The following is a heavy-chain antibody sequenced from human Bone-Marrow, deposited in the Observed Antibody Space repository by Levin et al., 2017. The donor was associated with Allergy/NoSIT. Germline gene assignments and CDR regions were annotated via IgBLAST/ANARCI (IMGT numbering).Heavy chain of an antibody. V-gene: IGHV4-39*02. Sequence: PSETLSLTCTVSGGSIVSINDYWAWVRQPPGKGLGWIGNVYYTAHNFYNSSFESRVTISVDPSQNLFSLRMASVTAADTALYFCARHSQVDAFDFWGLGTMVTVSS. J-gene: IGHJ3*01. CDR2: VYYTAHN. CDR1: GGSIVSINDY. D-gene: IGHD2-15*01. CDR3: ARHSQVDAFDF.